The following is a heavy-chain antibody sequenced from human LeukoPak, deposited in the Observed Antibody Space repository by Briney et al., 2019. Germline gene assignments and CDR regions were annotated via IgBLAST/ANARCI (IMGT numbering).Heavy chain of an antibody. CDR2: IYSGGST. J-gene: IGHJ3*02. Sequence: GGSLRLSCAASGFTVSSNYMSWVRQAPGKGLEWVSVIYSGGSTYYADSVKGRFTISRDNSRNTLYLQMNSLRAEDTAVYYCAKPSAVYGVLDAFDIWGQGTVVTVSS. CDR1: GFTVSSNY. CDR3: AKPSAVYGVLDAFDI. V-gene: IGHV3-66*04. D-gene: IGHD4-17*01.